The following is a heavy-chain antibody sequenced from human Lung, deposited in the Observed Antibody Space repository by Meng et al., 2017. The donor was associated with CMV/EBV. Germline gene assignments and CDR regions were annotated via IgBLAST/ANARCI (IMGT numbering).Heavy chain of an antibody. J-gene: IGHJ4*02. V-gene: IGHV4-34*01. Sequence: GSLRLSCAVYGRSLSGYYWSWIRQPPGKGLEWIGEINHSGSINYNPSLKSRVTISVDTSKDQFSLKLNSVTAADTAVYYCARAPIINDFWSGQVSNYFDNWGQGTLVTVSS. CDR3: ARAPIINDFWSGQVSNYFDN. CDR1: GRSLSGYY. CDR2: INHSGSI. D-gene: IGHD3-3*01.